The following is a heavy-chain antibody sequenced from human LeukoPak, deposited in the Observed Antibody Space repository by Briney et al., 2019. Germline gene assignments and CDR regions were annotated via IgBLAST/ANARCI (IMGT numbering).Heavy chain of an antibody. D-gene: IGHD3-16*02. Sequence: PGGSLRLYCAASGFTFSSYAMSWVRQAPGKGLEWVSAISGSAGSTYYADSGKGRFTISRDSSKNMLYLQLNGLSADDTAVYCGAKGCDYVWGSYRSLFDYWGQGTLVTVSS. V-gene: IGHV3-23*01. CDR1: GFTFSSYA. J-gene: IGHJ4*02. CDR2: ISGSAGST. CDR3: AKGCDYVWGSYRSLFDY.